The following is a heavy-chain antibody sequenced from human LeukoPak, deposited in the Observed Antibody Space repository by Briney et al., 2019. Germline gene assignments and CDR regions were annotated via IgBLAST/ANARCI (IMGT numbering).Heavy chain of an antibody. J-gene: IGHJ4*02. CDR3: SSIAGRRAFDY. Sequence: PGGSLRLSCAASGVTFSSYSMNCVRQAPGEGRECVTSISSTGVSIYYADSVMGRFTISRENAKNSLDLQMNSLRAEDTAVYYCSSIAGRRAFDYWGQGTLVTVSS. V-gene: IGHV3-21*01. D-gene: IGHD6-6*01. CDR1: GVTFSSYS. CDR2: ISSTGVSI.